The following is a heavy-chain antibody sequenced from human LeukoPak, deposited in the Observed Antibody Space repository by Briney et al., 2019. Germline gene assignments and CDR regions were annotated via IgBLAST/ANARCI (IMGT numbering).Heavy chain of an antibody. CDR1: GGTFSSYA. CDR2: IIPIFGTA. J-gene: IGHJ6*04. CDR3: ARGGSWGSYSYYYGRDV. Sequence: ASVKVSCKASGGTFSSYAISWVRQAPGQGLEWMGGIIPIFGTANYAQKFQGRVTITADESTSTAYMELSSLRSEGTAVYYCARGGSWGSYSYYYGRDVWAKGPTVPVS. D-gene: IGHD6-13*01. V-gene: IGHV1-69*13.